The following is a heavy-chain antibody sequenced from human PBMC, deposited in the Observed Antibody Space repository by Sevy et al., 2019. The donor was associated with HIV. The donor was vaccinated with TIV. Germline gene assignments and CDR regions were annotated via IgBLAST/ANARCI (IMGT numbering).Heavy chain of an antibody. D-gene: IGHD1-26*01. Sequence: GGSLRLSCAASGFTFSDYGIHWVRQAPGKGPEWVAVIWYDGINKYYVDSVKGRFTISRDNSKNTVYLQMNSLRAEDTAVYYCARSGGSYDYGMDVWGQGTTVTVSS. CDR1: GFTFSDYG. CDR3: ARSGGSYDYGMDV. V-gene: IGHV3-33*01. J-gene: IGHJ6*02. CDR2: IWYDGINK.